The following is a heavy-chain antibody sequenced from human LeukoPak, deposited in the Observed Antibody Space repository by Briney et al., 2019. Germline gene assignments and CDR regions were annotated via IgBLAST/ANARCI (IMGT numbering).Heavy chain of an antibody. CDR2: IGTAGDT. J-gene: IGHJ4*02. Sequence: GGSLRLSCAASGFTFSSYDMHWVRQTPGKGLEWVSAIGTAGDTYYPGSVKGRFTISRENAKNSLYLQMNSLRAGDTAVYYCARGDSSGYQRNTKLVFWGQGTLVTVSS. CDR3: ARGDSSGYQRNTKLVF. D-gene: IGHD3-22*01. CDR1: GFTFSSYD. V-gene: IGHV3-13*01.